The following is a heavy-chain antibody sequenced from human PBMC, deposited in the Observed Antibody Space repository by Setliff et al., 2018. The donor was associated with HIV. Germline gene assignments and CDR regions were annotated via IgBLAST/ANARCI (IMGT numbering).Heavy chain of an antibody. CDR1: GGSIGGYY. D-gene: IGHD3-10*01. V-gene: IGHV4-4*08. Sequence: SETLSLTCTVSGGSIGGYYWSWIRQPQGTGLEWVGCIYSGGSTNYNPSLERRVTISLDTSKNQFSLSLTSVTAADTAVYYCARVRSYGSAYDAFDVWGPGTMVTVSS. CDR2: IYSGGST. J-gene: IGHJ3*01. CDR3: ARVRSYGSAYDAFDV.